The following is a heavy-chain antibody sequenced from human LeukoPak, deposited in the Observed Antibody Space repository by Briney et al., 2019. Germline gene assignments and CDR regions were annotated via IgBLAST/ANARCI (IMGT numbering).Heavy chain of an antibody. Sequence: ASVKVSCKASGGTFSSYAISWVRQAPGQGLEWMGGIIPIFGTANYAQKFQGRVTITTDESTSTAYMELSSLRSEDTAVYHCARGALGNDFWSGYSDYWGQGTLVTVSS. V-gene: IGHV1-69*05. J-gene: IGHJ4*02. D-gene: IGHD3-3*01. CDR3: ARGALGNDFWSGYSDY. CDR2: IIPIFGTA. CDR1: GGTFSSYA.